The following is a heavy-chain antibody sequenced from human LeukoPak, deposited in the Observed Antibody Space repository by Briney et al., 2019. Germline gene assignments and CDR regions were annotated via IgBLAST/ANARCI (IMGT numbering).Heavy chain of an antibody. CDR1: GFTFSSCG. J-gene: IGHJ4*02. Sequence: SLRLSCAASGFTFSSCGMHWVRQAPGKGLEWVAVISYDGSNKYYAGSVKGRFTISRDNSKSTLYLQMNSLRAEDTAVYYCARVRPGSNYVDFDYWGQGTLVTVSS. CDR3: ARVRPGSNYVDFDY. CDR2: ISYDGSNK. D-gene: IGHD4-11*01. V-gene: IGHV3-33*05.